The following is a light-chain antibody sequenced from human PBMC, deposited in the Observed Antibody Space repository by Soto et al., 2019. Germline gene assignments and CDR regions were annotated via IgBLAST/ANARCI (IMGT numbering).Light chain of an antibody. V-gene: IGLV7-46*01. Sequence: QAVVTQEPSLTVSPGGTVTLTCASSTGAVTSGLFPYWFQQKPGQAPRMLIYDTSNKHSLTPARFSGSLLGGKAALTLSGAQPEEEAEYYSLLCYSDSAVFGGGTQLTVL. CDR1: TGAVTSGLF. J-gene: IGLJ7*01. CDR3: LLCYSDSAV. CDR2: DTS.